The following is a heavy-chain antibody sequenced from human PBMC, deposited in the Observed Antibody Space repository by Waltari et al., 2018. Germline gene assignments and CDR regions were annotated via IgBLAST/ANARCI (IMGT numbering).Heavy chain of an antibody. D-gene: IGHD3-10*01. J-gene: IGHJ6*02. Sequence: QVQLVESGGGVVQPGRSLRLSCAASGFTFSSYAMHWVRQAPGKGLWWVAVISYDGSNKYYADSVKGRFTISRDNSKNTLYLQMNSLRAEDTAVYYCARDLWGVATYYYYGMDVWGQGTTVTVSS. CDR1: GFTFSSYA. CDR2: ISYDGSNK. V-gene: IGHV3-30*01. CDR3: ARDLWGVATYYYYGMDV.